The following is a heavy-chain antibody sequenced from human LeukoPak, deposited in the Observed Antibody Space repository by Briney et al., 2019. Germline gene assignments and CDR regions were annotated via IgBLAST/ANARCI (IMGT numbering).Heavy chain of an antibody. J-gene: IGHJ4*02. V-gene: IGHV3-23*01. CDR1: GYTFISYA. Sequence: AGGSLRLSCAASGYTFISYAMSGVRQAPGEGLECGSAISGSGGSTYYADSVKGRFTISRENSKNTLYMQMNSLRAEDTAVYYCAKKARIAAAGRNDYWGQGTLVTVSS. CDR2: ISGSGGST. CDR3: AKKARIAAAGRNDY. D-gene: IGHD6-13*01.